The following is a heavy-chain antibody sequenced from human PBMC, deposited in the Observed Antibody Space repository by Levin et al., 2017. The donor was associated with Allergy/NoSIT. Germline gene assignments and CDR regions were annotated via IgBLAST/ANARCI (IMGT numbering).Heavy chain of an antibody. J-gene: IGHJ4*02. Sequence: LSLTCAASGFTFNTYAMSWVRQAPGKGLEWVSTVTNNGGSTYYADSVKGRFIVSRDNSKNTVYLQMSSLRVEDTAVYYCAKDPDPAVTRGTTFDYWGQGTLVTVSS. CDR1: GFTFNTYA. CDR3: AKDPDPAVTRGTTFDY. CDR2: VTNNGGST. V-gene: IGHV3-23*01. D-gene: IGHD4-23*01.